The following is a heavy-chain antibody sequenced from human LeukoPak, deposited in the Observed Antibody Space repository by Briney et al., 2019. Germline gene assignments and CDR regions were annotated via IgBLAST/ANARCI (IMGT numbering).Heavy chain of an antibody. CDR1: GGFISNYY. CDR3: ARDRAQNWFDP. Sequence: PSETLSLTCSVSGGFISNYYWSWIRQPPGKGLEWIGYMYYTGSTNYNPSLKSRVTISVDTSKNQFSLKLSSVTAADTAVYYCARDRAQNWFDPWGQGTLVTVSS. D-gene: IGHD3-10*01. V-gene: IGHV4-59*12. J-gene: IGHJ5*02. CDR2: MYYTGST.